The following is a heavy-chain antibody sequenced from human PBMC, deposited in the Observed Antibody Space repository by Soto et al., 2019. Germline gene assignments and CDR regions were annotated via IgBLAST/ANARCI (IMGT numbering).Heavy chain of an antibody. V-gene: IGHV3-9*01. J-gene: IGHJ4*02. CDR3: AKDTADSSGWYPPNDY. D-gene: IGHD6-19*01. CDR2: ISWNSGSI. Sequence: GGSLRLSCAASGFTFDDYAMHWVRQAPGKGLEWVSGISWNSGSIGYADSVKGRFTISRDNAKNSLYLQMNSLRAEDTALYYCAKDTADSSGWYPPNDYWGQGTLVTVSS. CDR1: GFTFDDYA.